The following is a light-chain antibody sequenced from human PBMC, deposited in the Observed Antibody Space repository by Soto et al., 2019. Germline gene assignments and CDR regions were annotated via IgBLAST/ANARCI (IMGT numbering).Light chain of an antibody. Sequence: DIQMTQSPSSLSASVGDRVTITCRASQGISNYLAWYQQKPGKVPKLLIYAASTLQSGVPSRFSGSGSGTEFTLTISSLQPEDGATYYCQKYNSAPRTFGGGNKVEIK. CDR3: QKYNSAPRT. J-gene: IGKJ4*01. CDR1: QGISNY. CDR2: AAS. V-gene: IGKV1-27*01.